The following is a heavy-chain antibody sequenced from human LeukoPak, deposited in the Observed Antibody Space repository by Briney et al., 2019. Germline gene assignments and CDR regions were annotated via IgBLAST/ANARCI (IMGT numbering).Heavy chain of an antibody. CDR2: ITSSSSII. D-gene: IGHD3-10*01. CDR3: ARHFGSGSYYYHYMDV. CDR1: GFTFSSST. V-gene: IGHV3-48*01. Sequence: GGSLRLSCAASGFTFSSSTMNWVRQAPGRGLEWISHITSSSSIIYYADSVQGRFTISRDDAKNSLYLQMNSLRAEDTAVYYCARHFGSGSYYYHYMDVWGKGTTDTVSS. J-gene: IGHJ6*03.